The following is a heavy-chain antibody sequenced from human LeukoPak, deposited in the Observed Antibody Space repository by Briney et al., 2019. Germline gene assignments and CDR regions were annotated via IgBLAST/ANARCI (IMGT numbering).Heavy chain of an antibody. Sequence: ASVTVSCTASGYTFTSYAMNWVRQAPGQGLEWMGWINTNTGNPTYAQGFTGRFVFSLDTSVSTAYLQISSLKAEDTAVYYCARDSTRYYYYYYGMDVWGQGTTVTVSS. CDR1: GYTFTSYA. D-gene: IGHD2-2*01. V-gene: IGHV7-4-1*02. CDR3: ARDSTRYYYYYYGMDV. J-gene: IGHJ6*02. CDR2: INTNTGNP.